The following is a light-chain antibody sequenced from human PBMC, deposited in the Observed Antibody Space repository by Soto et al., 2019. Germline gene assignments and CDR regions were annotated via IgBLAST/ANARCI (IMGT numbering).Light chain of an antibody. V-gene: IGLV2-14*01. J-gene: IGLJ1*01. CDR2: DVS. Sequence: QSVLTQPASVSGSPGQSITISCTGTSSDVGGYNYVSWYQQHPGKAPKLMIYDVSNRPSGVSNRFSASQSGNTASLRISGLQAEDEGDYYCASYTSSSTLVFGSGTQLTVL. CDR3: ASYTSSSTLV. CDR1: SSDVGGYNY.